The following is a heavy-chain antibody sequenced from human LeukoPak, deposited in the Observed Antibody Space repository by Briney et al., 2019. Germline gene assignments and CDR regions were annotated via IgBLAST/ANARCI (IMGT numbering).Heavy chain of an antibody. D-gene: IGHD6-19*01. CDR3: ARGGAGALEAVD. Sequence: APLKVSCRASGNTFTSSDINWVRQATGQGLEWMGWMNPNSGDTGYAQKFQGRVTMTRDTSISTAYMELSSLTSDDTAVYYCARGGAGALEAVDWGQGTLVTVSS. V-gene: IGHV1-8*01. J-gene: IGHJ4*02. CDR1: GNTFTSSD. CDR2: MNPNSGDT.